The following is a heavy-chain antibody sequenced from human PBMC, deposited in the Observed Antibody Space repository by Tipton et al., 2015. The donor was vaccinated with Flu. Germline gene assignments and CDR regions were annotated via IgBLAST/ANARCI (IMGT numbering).Heavy chain of an antibody. CDR1: GGSISSYY. CDR2: IYYTGTT. D-gene: IGHD1-1*01. Sequence: TLSLTCSLSGGSISSYYCNWVRQSPGKGLEWIGHIYYTGTTNYNPSLKSRVTISSDTSKTHCSLKMTYVTAADTAVYYCARDTTTRPRVFEIWGQGTKVTVSS. J-gene: IGHJ3*02. V-gene: IGHV4-59*01. CDR3: ARDTTTRPRVFEI.